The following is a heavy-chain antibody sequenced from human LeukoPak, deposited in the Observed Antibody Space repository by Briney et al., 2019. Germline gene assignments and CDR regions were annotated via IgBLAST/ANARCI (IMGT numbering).Heavy chain of an antibody. V-gene: IGHV3-7*03. CDR1: GFTFSNNW. D-gene: IGHD3-3*01. CDR2: VKKDASEK. CDR3: ARSITIFGVDQYYFDY. Sequence: PGGSLRLSCAASGFTFSNNWMTWVRQAPGKGLEWVASVKKDASEKYYVDSVKGRFTISRDNAKNSLYLQMNSLRAEDTALYHCARSITIFGVDQYYFDYWGQGTLVTVSS. J-gene: IGHJ4*02.